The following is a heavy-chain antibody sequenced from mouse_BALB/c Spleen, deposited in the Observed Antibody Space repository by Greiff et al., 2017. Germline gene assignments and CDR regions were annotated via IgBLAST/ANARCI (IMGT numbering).Heavy chain of an antibody. CDR3: ARHRITTDHSCDY. J-gene: IGHJ2*01. Sequence: EVQGVESGGGLVKPGGSLKLSCAASGFTFSSYAMSWVRQTPEKRLEWVATISSGGSYTYYPDSVKGRFTISRDNAKNTLYLQMSSLRSEDTAMYYCARHRITTDHSCDYWGQGTTLTVSS. CDR1: GFTFSSYA. D-gene: IGHD1-1*01. V-gene: IGHV5-9-3*01. CDR2: ISSGGSYT.